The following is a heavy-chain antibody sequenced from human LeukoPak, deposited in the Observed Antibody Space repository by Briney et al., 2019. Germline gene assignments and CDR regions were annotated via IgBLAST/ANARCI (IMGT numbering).Heavy chain of an antibody. CDR3: ARGFGERFVFDY. Sequence: SETLSLTCTASGGSISSYYWSWIRQPPGKGLEWIGNIYYSGSTNYNPSLKSRFTISVDTSKNQFSLKLSSVTAADTAVYYCARGFGERFVFDYWGQGTLVTVSS. CDR2: IYYSGST. V-gene: IGHV4-59*08. CDR1: GGSISSYY. D-gene: IGHD3-10*01. J-gene: IGHJ4*02.